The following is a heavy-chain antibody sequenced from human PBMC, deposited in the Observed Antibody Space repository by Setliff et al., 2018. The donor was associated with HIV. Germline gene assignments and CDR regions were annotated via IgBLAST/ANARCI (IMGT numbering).Heavy chain of an antibody. V-gene: IGHV4-34*01. Sequence: SETLSLTCAVYDGSFSNYYWSWIRQPPGKGLEWIGEINHRGSTNYNPSLKSRVSISVDTSKNQFSLKLSPVTAADTAVYYCARCRGTLYYFDYWGQGTLVTVSS. J-gene: IGHJ4*02. CDR3: ARCRGTLYYFDY. CDR1: DGSFSNYY. D-gene: IGHD1-1*01. CDR2: INHRGST.